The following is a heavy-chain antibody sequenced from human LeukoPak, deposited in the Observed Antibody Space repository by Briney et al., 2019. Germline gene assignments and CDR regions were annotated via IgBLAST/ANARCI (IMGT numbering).Heavy chain of an antibody. Sequence: SETLSLACTVYGASISSRSYWCSWLRHPAVKGLEWIGRIYTSWSTNYNPSLKSRVTMSVDTSKNQFSLKLSSVTAADTAVYYCARDSGSSPFDYWGQETLVTVSS. D-gene: IGHD3-10*01. V-gene: IGHV4-61*02. CDR3: ARDSGSSPFDY. J-gene: IGHJ4*02. CDR2: IYTSWST. CDR1: GASISSRSYW.